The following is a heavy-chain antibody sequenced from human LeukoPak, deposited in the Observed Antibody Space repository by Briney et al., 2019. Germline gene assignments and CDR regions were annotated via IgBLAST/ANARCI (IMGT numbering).Heavy chain of an antibody. D-gene: IGHD4-23*01. CDR3: ARVFGYGGNQGAFDI. Sequence: SVKVSCKASGGTFISYAISWVRQAPGQGLEWMGGIIPIFGTANYAQKFQGRVTITTDESTSTAYMELSSLRSEDTAVYYCARVFGYGGNQGAFDIWGQGTMVTVSS. J-gene: IGHJ3*02. CDR1: GGTFISYA. CDR2: IIPIFGTA. V-gene: IGHV1-69*05.